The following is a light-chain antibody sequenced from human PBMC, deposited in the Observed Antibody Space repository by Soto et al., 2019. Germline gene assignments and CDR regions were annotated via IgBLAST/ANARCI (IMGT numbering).Light chain of an antibody. J-gene: IGKJ1*01. CDR2: AAS. CDR1: QGISSY. CDR3: QQYYSYPRT. Sequence: AIRRTRFPPPPPAPTGEGVPTTCRGCQGISSYLAWYQQKPGKAPKLLIYAASTLQSGVPSRFSGSGSGTDFTLTISCLQSEDFATYYCQQYYSYPRTFGQGTKVDIK. V-gene: IGKV1-8*01.